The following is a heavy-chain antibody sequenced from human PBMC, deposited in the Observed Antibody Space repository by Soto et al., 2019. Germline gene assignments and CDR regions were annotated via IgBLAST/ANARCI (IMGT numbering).Heavy chain of an antibody. D-gene: IGHD2-15*01. CDR2: IMAICGTA. V-gene: IGHV1-69*01. Sequence: QVQLVQAGAEVKKPGSSVKVSCKASGGTFSSYAISWVRQAPGQGVEWMGGIMAICGTANYGQKFQGRVKITADESTSTSYMELSSLRSEDTAVYYCARDAGAFVGGNAGSAFDIWGQGTNGHRLL. CDR1: GGTFSSYA. J-gene: IGHJ3*02. CDR3: ARDAGAFVGGNAGSAFDI.